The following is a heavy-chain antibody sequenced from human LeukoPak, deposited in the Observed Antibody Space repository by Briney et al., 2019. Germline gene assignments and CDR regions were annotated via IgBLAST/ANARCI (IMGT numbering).Heavy chain of an antibody. V-gene: IGHV4-59*01. CDR3: ARAVKNFGYSDS. Sequence: KPSETLSLTCTVSGGSISTYYWNWIRQTPGKGLEWIGYISYTGSTNYNPSLTSRVTLSLDTSKSQFSLKLTSVTAADTAVYYCARAVKNFGYSDSWGQGTLVTVSS. CDR1: GGSISTYY. CDR2: ISYTGST. J-gene: IGHJ5*02. D-gene: IGHD3-22*01.